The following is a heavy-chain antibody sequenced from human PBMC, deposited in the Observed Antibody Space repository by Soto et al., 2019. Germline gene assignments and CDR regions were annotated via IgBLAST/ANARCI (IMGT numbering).Heavy chain of an antibody. CDR3: AKCGPNYDFWSGYNNWFDP. CDR1: GFTFSSYA. J-gene: IGHJ5*02. V-gene: IGHV3-23*01. Sequence: GGSLRLSCAASGFTFSSYAMSWVRQAPGKGLEWVSAISGIGGSTYYADSVKGRFTISRDNSKNTLYLQMNSLRAEDTAVYYCAKCGPNYDFWSGYNNWFDPWGQGTLVTVSS. CDR2: ISGIGGST. D-gene: IGHD3-3*01.